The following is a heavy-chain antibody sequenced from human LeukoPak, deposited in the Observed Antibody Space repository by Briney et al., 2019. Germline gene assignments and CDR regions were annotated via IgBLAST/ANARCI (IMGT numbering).Heavy chain of an antibody. CDR2: IIPIFGTA. D-gene: IGHD1-26*01. CDR1: GGTFSSYA. CDR3: ARGGGGATTYFDY. V-gene: IGHV1-69*05. J-gene: IGHJ4*02. Sequence: GSSVKVSCKASGGTFSSYAISWVRQAPGQGLEWMGGIIPIFGTANYAQKFQGRVTITTDESTSTAYMELSSLRSEDTAVYYYARGGGGATTYFDYWGQGTLVTVSS.